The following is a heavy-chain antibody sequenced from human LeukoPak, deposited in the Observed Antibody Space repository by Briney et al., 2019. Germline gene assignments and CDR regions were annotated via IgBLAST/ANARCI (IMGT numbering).Heavy chain of an antibody. Sequence: SETLSLTCTVSGGSISSHYWSWIRQPPGKGLEWIGYIYYSGSTNYNPSLKSRVTISVDTSKNQFPLKLSSVTAADTAVYYYARGGPGELIDYWGQGTLVTVSS. D-gene: IGHD1-26*01. CDR2: IYYSGST. V-gene: IGHV4-59*11. CDR3: ARGGPGELIDY. CDR1: GGSISSHY. J-gene: IGHJ4*02.